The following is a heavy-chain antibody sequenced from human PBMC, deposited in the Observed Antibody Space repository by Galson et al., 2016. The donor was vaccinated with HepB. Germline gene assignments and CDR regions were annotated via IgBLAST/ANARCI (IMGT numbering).Heavy chain of an antibody. Sequence: SLRLSCAASGFTFSNYGMHWVRQAPGKGLEWVAADSMDGRRKFYADSVKGRFTISRDNSNSMLSLQISSLRADDTAVYYCARRHEYCPPVGCSVDYWGQGTLVSVSS. CDR3: ARRHEYCPPVGCSVDY. CDR1: GFTFSNYG. D-gene: IGHD2/OR15-2a*01. CDR2: DSMDGRRK. J-gene: IGHJ4*02. V-gene: IGHV3-30*03.